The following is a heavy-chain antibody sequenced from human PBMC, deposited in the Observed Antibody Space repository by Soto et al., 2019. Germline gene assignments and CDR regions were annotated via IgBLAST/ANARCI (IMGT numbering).Heavy chain of an antibody. V-gene: IGHV3-74*01. CDR3: ARVYCSSTSCYDYYYGMDV. CDR1: GFTFSSYW. CDR2: INSDGSST. Sequence: PGGSLRLSCAASGFTFSSYWMHWVRQAPGKGLVWVSRINSDGSSTSYADSVKGRFTISRDNAKNTLYLQMNSLRAEDTAVYYCARVYCSSTSCYDYYYGMDVWGQGTTVTVSS. D-gene: IGHD2-2*01. J-gene: IGHJ6*02.